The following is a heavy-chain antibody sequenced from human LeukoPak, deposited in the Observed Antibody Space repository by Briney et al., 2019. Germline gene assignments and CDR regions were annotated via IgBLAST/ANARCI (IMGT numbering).Heavy chain of an antibody. V-gene: IGHV3-21*01. D-gene: IGHD3-22*01. Sequence: GGSLRLSCAASGFTFSSYAMHWVRQAPGKGLEWVSSISSSSSYIYYADSVKGRFTISRDNAKNSLYLQMNSLRAEDTAVYYCARSYYDSSGYYYCDYWGQGTLVTVSS. J-gene: IGHJ4*02. CDR2: ISSSSSYI. CDR1: GFTFSSYA. CDR3: ARSYYDSSGYYYCDY.